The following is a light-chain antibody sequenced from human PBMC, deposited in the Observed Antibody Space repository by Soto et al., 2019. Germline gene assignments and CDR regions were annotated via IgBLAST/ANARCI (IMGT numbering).Light chain of an antibody. CDR2: DVS. CDR3: SSYTSSSTLDVV. J-gene: IGLJ2*01. V-gene: IGLV2-14*01. Sequence: QSVLTQPASVSGSPGQSITISCTGTSSDVGGYNYVSWYQQHPGKVPKLMIYDVSNRPSGVSNRFSGSKSGNTASLTTSGRQAEDEADYYCSSYTSSSTLDVVFGGGTKLTVL. CDR1: SSDVGGYNY.